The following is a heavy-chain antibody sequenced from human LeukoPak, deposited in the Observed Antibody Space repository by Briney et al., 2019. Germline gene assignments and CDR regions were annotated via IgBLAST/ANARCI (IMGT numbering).Heavy chain of an antibody. V-gene: IGHV4-59*01. D-gene: IGHD2-15*01. J-gene: IGHJ3*02. CDR2: IYYSGTT. CDR1: GGSITNFY. CDR3: ARSPGGGFDI. Sequence: SETLSLTCTVSGGSITNFYGGWIRQSPEKGLELIGYIYYSGTTNYSPSLKSRVSISVDTSKKQFSLKLSSVTAADTAVYYCARSPGGGFDIWGQGTTVTVS.